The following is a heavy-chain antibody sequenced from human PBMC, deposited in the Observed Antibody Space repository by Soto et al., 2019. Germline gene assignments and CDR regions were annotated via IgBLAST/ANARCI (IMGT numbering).Heavy chain of an antibody. CDR2: MSGSGGST. Sequence: QLGGSLRLSCAASGFTFSSYAMSWVRQTPGKGLEWVSAMSGSGGSTYYADSVEGRFTISRDNSKNTLYLQMNSLRAEDTAVYYCAKGLSGAMVFFGIAPIDYWGQGTLVTVSS. J-gene: IGHJ4*02. D-gene: IGHD5-18*01. CDR3: AKGLSGAMVFFGIAPIDY. V-gene: IGHV3-23*01. CDR1: GFTFSSYA.